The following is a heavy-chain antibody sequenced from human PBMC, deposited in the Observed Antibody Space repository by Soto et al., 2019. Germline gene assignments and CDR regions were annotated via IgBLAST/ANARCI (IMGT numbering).Heavy chain of an antibody. CDR2: IYWDDDK. Sequence: QITLKESGPTLVKPTQTLTLTCTFSGFSLSTSGMGVGWIRQPPGKALEWLAVIYWDDDKQYRPSLRSRLTITKDTSKSQVVLTMTNVDPEVTATYYCAHFIWRGINHYVDYWGQGSLVTVSS. J-gene: IGHJ4*02. CDR3: AHFIWRGINHYVDY. CDR1: GFSLSTSGMG. D-gene: IGHD2-21*01. V-gene: IGHV2-5*02.